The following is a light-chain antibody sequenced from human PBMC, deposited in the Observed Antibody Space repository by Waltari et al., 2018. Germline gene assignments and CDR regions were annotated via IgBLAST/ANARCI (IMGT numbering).Light chain of an antibody. CDR1: QSILYRSSNRNA. CDR2: WAA. CDR3: QQSYSAPWT. V-gene: IGKV4-1*01. Sequence: DIVMTQSPDSLAVPLGERATINCKSSQSILYRSSNRNALAWYQQKPGQPPKLLFFWAATRESGAPDRFSVSGSGTDFTLTISSLQADDFATYFCQQSYSAPWTFGQGTKVEIK. J-gene: IGKJ1*01.